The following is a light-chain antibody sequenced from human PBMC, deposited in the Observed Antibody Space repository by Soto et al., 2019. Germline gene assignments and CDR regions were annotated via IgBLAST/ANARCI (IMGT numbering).Light chain of an antibody. CDR1: TSNIGSNN. CDR2: SND. Sequence: QSALAQPPSVSGTPGQRLTISCSGGTSNIGSNNVYWYQQLPGAAPKLLIYSNDQRHSGVPARFSGSRSGTSASLAISDLRSEAEGDYYCAAWDDSLRGVMFGGGTKLAVL. V-gene: IGLV1-47*02. J-gene: IGLJ3*02. CDR3: AAWDDSLRGVM.